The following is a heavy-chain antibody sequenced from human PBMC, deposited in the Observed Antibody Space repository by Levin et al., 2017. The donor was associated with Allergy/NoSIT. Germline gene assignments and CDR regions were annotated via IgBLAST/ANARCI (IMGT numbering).Heavy chain of an antibody. CDR1: GFTFSNYA. J-gene: IGHJ4*02. CDR3: VREIAEEGT. D-gene: IGHD1-1*01. Sequence: GGSLRLSCAASGFTFSNYAMHWVRQAPGKGLEWVGVISDDGSSEFYIDSVKGRFTISRDNSKNRLYLQMDSLRAEDTALYYCVREIAEEGTWGQGTLVRVSS. V-gene: IGHV3-30-3*01. CDR2: ISDDGSSE.